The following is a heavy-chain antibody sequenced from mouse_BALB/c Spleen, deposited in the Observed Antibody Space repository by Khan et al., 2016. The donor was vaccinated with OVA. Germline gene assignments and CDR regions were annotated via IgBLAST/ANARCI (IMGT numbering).Heavy chain of an antibody. D-gene: IGHD1-1*01. CDR2: ISYSGTT. V-gene: IGHV3-2*02. J-gene: IGHJ4*01. Sequence: EVKLEESGPGLVKPSQSLSLTCTVTGYSITSNYAWNWIRQFPGNKLEWMGYISYSGTTSYNPSLKSRISITRDTSKNTFFLQLNSVTTEDTATYYCARGNYYGYAMDYWGQGTSVTVSS. CDR1: GYSITSNYA. CDR3: ARGNYYGYAMDY.